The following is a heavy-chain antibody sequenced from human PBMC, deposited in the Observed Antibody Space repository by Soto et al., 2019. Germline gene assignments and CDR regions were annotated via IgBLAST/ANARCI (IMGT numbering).Heavy chain of an antibody. CDR2: IYYSGST. D-gene: IGHD5-18*01. Sequence: QLQLQESGPGLLKPSETLSLTCTVSGGSISSGSYYWSWIRQPPGKGLEWIGTIYYSGSTYYYPSLKSRVTISVDTSKNQFSLKLSSVTAADTAVYYCARHSWQLWLLDYWGQGTLVTVSS. J-gene: IGHJ4*02. CDR1: GGSISSGSYY. V-gene: IGHV4-39*01. CDR3: ARHSWQLWLLDY.